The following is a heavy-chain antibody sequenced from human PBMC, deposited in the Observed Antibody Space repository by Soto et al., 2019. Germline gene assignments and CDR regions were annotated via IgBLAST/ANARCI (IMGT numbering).Heavy chain of an antibody. V-gene: IGHV1-18*01. CDR1: GYTFASYA. Sequence: QVQLVQSGAEVKKPGASVKVSCKASGYTFASYAISWMRQDPGQGLEGMGWSSAYNGNTNYSQKLKGKVTMTTDTSTSTAYMELRSLRSDDKAVYYGARDPPPPDYWGQGTLVTVSS. CDR2: SSAYNGNT. J-gene: IGHJ4*02. CDR3: ARDPPPPDY.